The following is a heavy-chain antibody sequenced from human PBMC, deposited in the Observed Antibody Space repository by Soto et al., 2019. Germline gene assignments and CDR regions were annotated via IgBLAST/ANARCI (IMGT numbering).Heavy chain of an antibody. J-gene: IGHJ5*02. CDR1: GGSISSGGYY. CDR3: ARGSYYDSSGYYGP. CDR2: IYYSGGT. Sequence: PSETLSLTCTVSGGSISSGGYYWSWIRQHPGKGLEWIGYIYYSGGTYYNPSLKSRVTISVDTSNNQFSLKLSSVTAADTAVYYCARGSYYDSSGYYGPWGQGTLVTVSS. D-gene: IGHD3-22*01. V-gene: IGHV4-31*03.